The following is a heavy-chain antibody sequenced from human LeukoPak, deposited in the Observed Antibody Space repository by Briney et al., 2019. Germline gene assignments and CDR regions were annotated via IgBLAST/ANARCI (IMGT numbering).Heavy chain of an antibody. J-gene: IGHJ5*02. D-gene: IGHD4-11*01. CDR3: AREADYSNYNWFDP. CDR1: GFTFSCYG. CDR2: IWYDGSNK. Sequence: GGSLRLSCAASGFTFSCYGMHWVRQAPGKGLEWVAVIWYDGSNKYYADSVKGRFTISRDNSKNTLYLQMKSLRAEDTAVYYCAREADYSNYNWFDPWGQGTLVTVSS. V-gene: IGHV3-33*01.